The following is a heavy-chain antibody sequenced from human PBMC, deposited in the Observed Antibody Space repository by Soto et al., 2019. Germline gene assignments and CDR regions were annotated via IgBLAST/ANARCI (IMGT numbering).Heavy chain of an antibody. J-gene: IGHJ3*02. D-gene: IGHD2-21*02. V-gene: IGHV3-15*01. CDR1: GFTFSSYA. CDR3: TTRRDCGGDCYFDAFDI. CDR2: IKSKTDGGTT. Sequence: GGSLRLSCAASGFTFSSYAMSWVRQAPGKGLEWVGRIKSKTDGGTTDYAAPVKGRFTISRDDSKNTLYLQMNSLKTEDTAVYYCTTRRDCGGDCYFDAFDIWGQGTMVTVSS.